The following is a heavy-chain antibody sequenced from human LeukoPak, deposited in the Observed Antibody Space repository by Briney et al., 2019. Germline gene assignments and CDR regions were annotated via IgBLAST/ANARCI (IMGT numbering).Heavy chain of an antibody. CDR1: GRSFSGYY. J-gene: IGHJ4*02. CDR2: INHSGST. Sequence: SETLSLTCAVYGRSFSGYYWSWIRQPPGKGLEWVGGINHSGSTNYNASRKSRVTISVDTSKNQFSLKLSSVTAADTDVYYCARLRPTVTTDEGCWGQGTLVTVSS. D-gene: IGHD4-17*01. V-gene: IGHV4-34*01. CDR3: ARLRPTVTTDEGC.